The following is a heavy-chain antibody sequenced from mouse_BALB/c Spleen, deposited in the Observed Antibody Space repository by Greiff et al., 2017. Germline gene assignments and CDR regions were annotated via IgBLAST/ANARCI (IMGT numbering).Heavy chain of an antibody. CDR3: ASYGNYDWFAY. CDR2: IWSGGST. D-gene: IGHD2-1*01. Sequence: VHLVESGPGLVQPSQSLSITCTVSGFSLTSYGVHWVRQSPGKGLEWLGVIWSGGSTDYNAAFISRLSISKDNSKSQVFFKMNSLQANDTAIYYCASYGNYDWFAYWGQGTRVTVSA. J-gene: IGHJ3*01. CDR1: GFSLTSYG. V-gene: IGHV2-2*02.